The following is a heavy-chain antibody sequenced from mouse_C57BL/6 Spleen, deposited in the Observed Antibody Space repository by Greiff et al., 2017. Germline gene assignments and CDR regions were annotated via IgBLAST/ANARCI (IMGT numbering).Heavy chain of an antibody. Sequence: EVKVEESGGGLVKPGGSLKLSCAASGFTFSDYGMHWVRQAPEQGLEWVAYISSGSSTIYYADTVKGRFTISRDNAKNTLFLQITSLRSEDTAMYYCARPYAHWYFDVWGTGTTVTVSS. CDR1: GFTFSDYG. CDR2: ISSGSSTI. CDR3: ARPYAHWYFDV. J-gene: IGHJ1*03. D-gene: IGHD6-5*01. V-gene: IGHV5-17*01.